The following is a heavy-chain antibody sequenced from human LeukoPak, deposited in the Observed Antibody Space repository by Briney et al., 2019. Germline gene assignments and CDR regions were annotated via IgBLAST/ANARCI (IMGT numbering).Heavy chain of an antibody. J-gene: IGHJ3*02. CDR2: INHSGST. V-gene: IGHV4-34*01. D-gene: IGHD6-19*01. CDR1: GGSFSGYY. Sequence: SETLSLTCAVYGGSFSGYYWSWIRQPPGKGLEWIGEINHSGSTNYNLSLKSRVTISVDTSKNQFSLKLRSVTAADTAVYYCVREGVTGTQTAFDIWGQGTTVTVSS. CDR3: VREGVTGTQTAFDI.